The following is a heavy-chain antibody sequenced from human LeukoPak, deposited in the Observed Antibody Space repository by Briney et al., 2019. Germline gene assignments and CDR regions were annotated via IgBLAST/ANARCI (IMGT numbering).Heavy chain of an antibody. CDR2: IIPILGIA. CDR1: GGTFSSYA. Sequence: SVKVSCKASGGTFSSYAISWVRQAPGQGLEWMGRIIPILGIANYAQKFQGRVTITADKSTSTAYMELSSLRSEDTAVYYCARVSSSYEPGYWGQGTLVTVSS. V-gene: IGHV1-69*04. D-gene: IGHD5-18*01. CDR3: ARVSSSYEPGY. J-gene: IGHJ4*02.